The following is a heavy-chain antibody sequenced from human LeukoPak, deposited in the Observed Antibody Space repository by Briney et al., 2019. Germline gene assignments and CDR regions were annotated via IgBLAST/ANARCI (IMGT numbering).Heavy chain of an antibody. CDR2: INPNSGGT. CDR3: ARGRGSSTSHYYYYMDV. J-gene: IGHJ6*03. D-gene: IGHD2-2*01. CDR1: GYTFTGYY. Sequence: GASVKVSCKASGYTFTGYYMHWVRQAPGQGLEWMGWINPNSGGTNYAQKFQGRVTMTRDTSISTAYMELSRLRSDDTAVYYCARGRGSSTSHYYYYMDVWGKGTTVTVSS. V-gene: IGHV1-2*02.